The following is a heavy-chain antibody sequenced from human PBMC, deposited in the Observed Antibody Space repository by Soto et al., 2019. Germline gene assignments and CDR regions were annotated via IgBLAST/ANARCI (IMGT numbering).Heavy chain of an antibody. V-gene: IGHV4-30-2*01. D-gene: IGHD4-17*01. CDR1: GGSISSGGYS. CDR3: ARGPGIWDYGDYYGWFDP. Sequence: QLQLQESGSGLVKPSQTLSLTCAVSGGSISSGGYSWSWIRQPPGKGLEWIGYIYHSGSTYYNPSLKSRVTISVDRSKNQFSLKLSSVTAAETAVYYCARGPGIWDYGDYYGWFDPWGQGTLVTVSS. CDR2: IYHSGST. J-gene: IGHJ5*02.